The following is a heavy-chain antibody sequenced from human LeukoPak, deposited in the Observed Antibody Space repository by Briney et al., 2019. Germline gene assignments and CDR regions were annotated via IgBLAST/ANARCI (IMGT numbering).Heavy chain of an antibody. J-gene: IGHJ6*02. CDR3: GRGPKAGGPHHDMDV. CDR2: IIPIFGTA. D-gene: IGHD2-15*01. CDR1: GGTFSSYA. Sequence: ASVKVSCKASGGTFSSYAISWVGQAPGQGLEWMGGIIPIFGTANYAQKFQGRATMTTDTSTSTAYMELRSLSSDDTAVYYCGRGPKAGGPHHDMDVWGRGTTVTVSS. V-gene: IGHV1-69*05.